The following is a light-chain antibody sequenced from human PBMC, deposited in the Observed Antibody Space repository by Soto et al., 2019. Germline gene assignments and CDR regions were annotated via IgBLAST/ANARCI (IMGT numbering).Light chain of an antibody. CDR2: AAS. CDR1: QYISSY. V-gene: IGKV1-39*01. J-gene: IGKJ4*01. Sequence: DIQMTQSPSSLSASVGDRVTITCRASQYISSYLNRYQQKPGKAPKLLIYAASSLQSGVPSRFSGSGSGTDFTLTISSLQPEDFATYSCQQTYSTPLTFGGGTKVDIK. CDR3: QQTYSTPLT.